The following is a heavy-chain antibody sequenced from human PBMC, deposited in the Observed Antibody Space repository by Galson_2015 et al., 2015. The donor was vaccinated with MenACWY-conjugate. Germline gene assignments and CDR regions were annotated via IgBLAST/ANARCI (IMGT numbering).Heavy chain of an antibody. CDR2: INSDGSTI. CDR3: ARGYGGYNPLDS. CDR1: GFTFSNYW. V-gene: IGHV3-74*01. D-gene: IGHD5-24*01. Sequence: SLRLSCAASGFTFSNYWMHWVRHVPGKGLVWVSRINSDGSTISYAGSVKGRFTISRDNAKNTLYLQMNSLRAEDTAVYYCARGYGGYNPLDSWGQGTLATVSS. J-gene: IGHJ4*02.